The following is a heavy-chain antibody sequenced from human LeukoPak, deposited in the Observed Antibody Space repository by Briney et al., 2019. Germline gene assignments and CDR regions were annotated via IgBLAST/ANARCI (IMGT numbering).Heavy chain of an antibody. CDR1: GGTFSSYA. CDR2: IIPIFGTA. V-gene: IGHV1-69*05. CDR3: ARAYYDSSGYYFHFDY. Sequence: SVKVSCKASGGTFSSYAISWVRQAPGQGLEWMGGIIPIFGTANYAQKFQGRVTITTDESTSTAYVELSSLRPEDTAVYYCARAYYDSSGYYFHFDYWGQGTLVTVSS. J-gene: IGHJ4*02. D-gene: IGHD3-22*01.